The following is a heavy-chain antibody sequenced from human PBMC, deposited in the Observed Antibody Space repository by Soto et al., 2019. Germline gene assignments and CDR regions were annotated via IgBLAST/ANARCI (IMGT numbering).Heavy chain of an antibody. CDR3: AXXXXXDXXXGYYXMDV. CDR1: GGSISSYY. V-gene: IGHV4-59*01. J-gene: IGHJ6*03. CDR2: IYYSGST. Sequence: TLSLTCTVSGGSISSYYWSWIRQPPGKGLEWIGYIYYSGSTNYNPSLKSRVTISVDTSKNQFSLKLSSVTAADTAVYYCAXXXXXDXXXGYYXMDVWGKGTTVTVSS.